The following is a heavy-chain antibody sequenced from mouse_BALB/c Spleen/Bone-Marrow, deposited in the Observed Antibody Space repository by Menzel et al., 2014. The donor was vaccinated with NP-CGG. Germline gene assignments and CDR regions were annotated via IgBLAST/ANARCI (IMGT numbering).Heavy chain of an antibody. D-gene: IGHD2-3*01. CDR2: INPESNTI. Sequence: EVKLMGSGGGLVQPGGSLKLSCAASGFDFSRYWMSWVRQAPGKGLQWIGEINPESNTINYTPSLKDKFIISRDNAKNTLYLQMSKVRSEDTALYCCARLGYYGWFAYWGQGTLVTVSA. J-gene: IGHJ3*01. V-gene: IGHV4-1*02. CDR1: GFDFSRYW. CDR3: ARLGYYGWFAY.